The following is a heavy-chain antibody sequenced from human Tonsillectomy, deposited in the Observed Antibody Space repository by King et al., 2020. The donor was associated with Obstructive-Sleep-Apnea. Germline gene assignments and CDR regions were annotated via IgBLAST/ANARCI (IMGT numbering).Heavy chain of an antibody. CDR2: IFYGGNT. Sequence: LQLQESGPGLVRPSETLSLSCSVSGGSITSSSYYWSWVRQPPGKGLEWIATIFYGGNTYYNPSLKIRVTISADALKDQFSLKLGSVTAADTAIYYCAARYFEWSSQTNGGLGVWGRGTTVAVSS. CDR3: AARYFEWSSQTNGGLGV. J-gene: IGHJ6*02. D-gene: IGHD3-9*01. V-gene: IGHV4-39*01. CDR1: GGSITSSSYY.